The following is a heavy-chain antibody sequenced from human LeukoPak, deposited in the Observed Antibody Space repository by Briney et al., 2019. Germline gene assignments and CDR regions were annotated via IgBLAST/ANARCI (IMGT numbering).Heavy chain of an antibody. CDR1: GYNFTSFW. CDR3: ARRAPAGNDY. Sequence: GESLKISCKGSGYNFTSFWIGWARQMPGKGLEWMAIIYPGDSDTRYSPSFQGQVTISADKSISTAYLQWSSLKASDTAMYYCARRAPAGNDYWGQGTLVTVSS. CDR2: IYPGDSDT. V-gene: IGHV5-51*01. J-gene: IGHJ4*02.